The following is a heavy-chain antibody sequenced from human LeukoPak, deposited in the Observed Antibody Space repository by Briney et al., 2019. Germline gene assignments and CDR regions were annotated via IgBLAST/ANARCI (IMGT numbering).Heavy chain of an antibody. CDR1: GYTFTSYY. D-gene: IGHD3-22*01. CDR2: INPSGGST. CDR3: ARERVDYYDSSGDAFDI. V-gene: IGHV1-46*01. J-gene: IGHJ3*02. Sequence: GASVKVSCKASGYTFTSYYMHWVRQAPGQGLEWMGIINPSGGSTSYAQKFQGRVTMTRDMSTSTVYMELSSLRSEDTAVYYCARERVDYYDSSGDAFDIWGQGTMVTVSS.